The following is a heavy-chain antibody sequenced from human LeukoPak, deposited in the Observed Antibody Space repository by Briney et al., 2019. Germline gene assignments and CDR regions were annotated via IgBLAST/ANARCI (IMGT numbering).Heavy chain of an antibody. Sequence: SETLSLTCTVSGGSISSYYWSWIRQPPGKGLEWIGFIYYSGSTNYNPSLKSRVTISVDTSKNQFSLKLSSVTAADTAVYYCARKSSGFYPFDPWGQGTLVTVSS. CDR2: IYYSGST. CDR3: ARKSSGFYPFDP. V-gene: IGHV4-59*01. J-gene: IGHJ5*02. CDR1: GGSISSYY. D-gene: IGHD3-22*01.